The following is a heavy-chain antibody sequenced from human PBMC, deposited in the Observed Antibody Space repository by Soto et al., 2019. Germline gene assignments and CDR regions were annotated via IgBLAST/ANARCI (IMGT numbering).Heavy chain of an antibody. J-gene: IGHJ4*02. Sequence: QVQLQESGPGLVKPSETLSLTCTVSGGSISSYYWSWIRQPPGKGLEWIGYIYYSGSTNYNPSLXRRAXVXIDTSKNQFSLKLSSVTAADTAVYYCARRYGGTFDYWGQGTLVTVSS. CDR3: ARRYGGTFDY. V-gene: IGHV4-59*08. CDR2: IYYSGST. CDR1: GGSISSYY. D-gene: IGHD2-15*01.